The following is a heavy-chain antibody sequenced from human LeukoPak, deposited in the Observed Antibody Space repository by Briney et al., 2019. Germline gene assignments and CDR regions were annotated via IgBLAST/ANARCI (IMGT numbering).Heavy chain of an antibody. V-gene: IGHV1-2*02. CDR1: GYTFTGYY. CDR3: ARVFSATSGTDFDY. D-gene: IGHD6-13*01. J-gene: IGHJ4*02. CDR2: INPNSGGT. Sequence: ASVKVSCKASGYTFTGYYMHWVRQAPGQGLEWMGWINPNSGGTNYAQKFQGRVTMTSDTSINTAYMELSSLGPEDTAVYYCARVFSATSGTDFDYWGQGTLVTVSS.